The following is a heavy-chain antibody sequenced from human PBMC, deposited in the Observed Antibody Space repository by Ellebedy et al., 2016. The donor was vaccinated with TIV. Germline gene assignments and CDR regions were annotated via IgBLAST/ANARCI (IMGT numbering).Heavy chain of an antibody. V-gene: IGHV3-23*01. CDR2: ISGSGGST. CDR3: AKSPPREQWLFDY. Sequence: PGGSLRLSCAASGFTFSSYALSCVRQAPGQGLEWVSAISGSGGSTYYADSVKGRFTISRDNSKNTLYLQMNSLRAEDTAVYYCAKSPPREQWLFDYWGQGTLVTVSS. CDR1: GFTFSSYA. D-gene: IGHD6-19*01. J-gene: IGHJ4*02.